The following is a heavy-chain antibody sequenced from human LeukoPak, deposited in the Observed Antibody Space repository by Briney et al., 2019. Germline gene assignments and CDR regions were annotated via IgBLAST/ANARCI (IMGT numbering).Heavy chain of an antibody. V-gene: IGHV3-30*03. CDR2: ISYDGSNK. CDR1: GFTFSSYG. CDR3: ARGWIQVNWD. Sequence: GGSLRLSCAASGFTFSSYGMHWVRQAPGKGLEWVAVISYDGSNKYYADSVKGRFTISRDNAKNSLYLQMNSLRAEDTAVYYCARGWIQVNWDWGQGTLVTVSS. J-gene: IGHJ4*02. D-gene: IGHD5-18*01.